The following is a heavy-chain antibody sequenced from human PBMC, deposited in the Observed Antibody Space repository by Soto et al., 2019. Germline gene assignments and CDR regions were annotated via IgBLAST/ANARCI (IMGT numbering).Heavy chain of an antibody. V-gene: IGHV3-74*01. J-gene: IGHJ4*02. D-gene: IGHD1-26*01. CDR2: LSPDGRST. Sequence: EVQLVESGGGLVQPGGSLRLSCAASGFTFSDYWMHWLRQAPGKGLVWVSRLSPDGRSTSYADSVKGRFTISRDNAKNTLYLQMNSLRAEDTAVYSCARPLTNSGDVVGPFDYWGQGALVTVSS. CDR3: ARPLTNSGDVVGPFDY. CDR1: GFTFSDYW.